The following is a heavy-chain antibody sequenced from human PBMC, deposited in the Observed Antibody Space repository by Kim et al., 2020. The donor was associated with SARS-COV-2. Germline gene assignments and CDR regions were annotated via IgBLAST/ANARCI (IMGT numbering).Heavy chain of an antibody. CDR3: ARDVGRSYYYGMDV. J-gene: IGHJ6*02. V-gene: IGHV1-69*01. Sequence: AQKFQGRVTITADESTSTAYMELSSLRSEDTAVYYCARDVGRSYYYGMDVWGQGTTVTVSS.